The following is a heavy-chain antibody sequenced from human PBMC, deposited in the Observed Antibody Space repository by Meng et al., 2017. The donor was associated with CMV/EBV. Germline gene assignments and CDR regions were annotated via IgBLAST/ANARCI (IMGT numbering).Heavy chain of an antibody. CDR1: GGSFSGYY. Sequence: QVALQQWGAGLLKPSETLSLTCAVYGGSFSGYYWSWIRQPPGKGLEWIGEINHSGSTNYNPSLKSRVTISVDTSKNQFSLKLSSVTAADTAVYYCARGVGGWFDPWGQGTLVTVSS. V-gene: IGHV4-34*01. CDR3: ARGVGGWFDP. D-gene: IGHD1-26*01. CDR2: INHSGST. J-gene: IGHJ5*02.